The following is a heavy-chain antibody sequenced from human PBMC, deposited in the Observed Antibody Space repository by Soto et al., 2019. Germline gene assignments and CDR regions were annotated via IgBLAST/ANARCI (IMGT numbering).Heavy chain of an antibody. J-gene: IGHJ5*02. CDR2: IYKSGST. Sequence: SETLSLTCAVSGGSITSYYWNWIRKPPGKGLEWIGYIYKSGSTKYNPSLQSRVSISIDTSKSQFSLKLTSVTAADTAVYYCARTPRITVFGVVPRLDPWGQGTLVTVSS. D-gene: IGHD3-3*01. V-gene: IGHV4-59*12. CDR1: GGSITSYY. CDR3: ARTPRITVFGVVPRLDP.